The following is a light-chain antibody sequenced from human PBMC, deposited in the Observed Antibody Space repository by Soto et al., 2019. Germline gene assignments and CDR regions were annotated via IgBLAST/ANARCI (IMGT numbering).Light chain of an antibody. CDR2: DTS. Sequence: EIVLTQSPATLSLSPGERATLSCRASQSVSRYLAWYQKKPDQAPRLLIYDTSNRATDIPARFSGSGSGTDFTRTISSLEPEDVAVYYCQQRKRPPYPFGQGTKLEIK. CDR3: QQRKRPPYP. J-gene: IGKJ2*01. V-gene: IGKV3-11*01. CDR1: QSVSRY.